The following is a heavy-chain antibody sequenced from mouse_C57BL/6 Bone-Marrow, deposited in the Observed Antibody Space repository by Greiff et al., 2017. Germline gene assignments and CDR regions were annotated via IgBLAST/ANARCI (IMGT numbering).Heavy chain of an antibody. V-gene: IGHV1-64*01. CDR2: IHPNSGST. CDR1: GYTFTSYW. D-gene: IGHD2-4*01. Sequence: QVHVKQPGAELVKPGASVKLSCTASGYTFTSYWMHWVKQRPGQGLEWIGMIHPNSGSTNYNEKLKSKATLTVDKSSSTAYMQLSSLTSEDSAVYYCARDYDYDGWFAYWGQGTLVTVTA. CDR3: ARDYDYDGWFAY. J-gene: IGHJ3*01.